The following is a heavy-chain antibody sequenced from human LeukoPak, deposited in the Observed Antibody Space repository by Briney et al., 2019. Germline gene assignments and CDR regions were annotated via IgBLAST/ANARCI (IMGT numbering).Heavy chain of an antibody. CDR1: GFTVSSNY. CDR3: AGNVRRDDYSRGYYFDY. V-gene: IGHV3-53*01. CDR2: IYSSGTT. J-gene: IGHJ4*02. Sequence: GGSLRLSCAASGFTVSSNYVSWVRQAPGKGLEWVSVIYSSGTTDYADSVKGRFTISRDNSKNTVYLHMSGLRADDTAVYYCAGNVRRDDYSRGYYFDYWGQGTPVTVSS. D-gene: IGHD5-24*01.